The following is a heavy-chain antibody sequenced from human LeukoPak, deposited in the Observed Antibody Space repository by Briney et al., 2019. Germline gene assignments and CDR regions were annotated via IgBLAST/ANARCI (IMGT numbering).Heavy chain of an antibody. J-gene: IGHJ3*02. D-gene: IGHD2-21*02. V-gene: IGHV3-23*01. CDR3: AKSPVVVTVRGAFDI. CDR1: GFTFSSYS. CDR2: ISGSGGNT. Sequence: GGSLRLSCAASGFTFSSYSMNWVRQAPGKGLEWVSVISGSGGNTYYADSVKGRFTISRDNSKNTLYLQMNSLRAEDTAVYYCAKSPVVVTVRGAFDIWGQGTMVTVSS.